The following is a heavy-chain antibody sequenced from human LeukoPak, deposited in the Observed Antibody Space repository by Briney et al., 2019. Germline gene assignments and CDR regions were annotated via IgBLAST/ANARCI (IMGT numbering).Heavy chain of an antibody. CDR2: ISGSGGST. CDR1: GFTFSSYA. Sequence: QPGGSLRLSCAASGFTFSSYAMSWVRQAPGKGLEWVSAISGSGGSTYYADSVKGRFTISRDNSKNTQYLQRNSLRAEDTAVYYCAKAVDGYNSYYFDYWGQGTLVTVSS. J-gene: IGHJ4*02. V-gene: IGHV3-23*01. D-gene: IGHD5-24*01. CDR3: AKAVDGYNSYYFDY.